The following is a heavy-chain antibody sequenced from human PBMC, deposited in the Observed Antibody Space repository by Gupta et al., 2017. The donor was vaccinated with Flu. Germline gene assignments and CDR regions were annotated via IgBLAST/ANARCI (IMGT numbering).Heavy chain of an antibody. V-gene: IGHV4-38-2*01. CDR1: GYSISSGYY. Sequence: QVQLQESGPGLVKPSETLSLTCAVSGYSISSGYYWGWIRQPPGKGLEWIGSIYHSGSTYYNPSLKSRVTISVDTSKNQFSLKLSSVTAADTAVYYCARVVVVPAAMWGWFDPWGQGTLVTVSS. CDR3: ARVVVVPAAMWGWFDP. D-gene: IGHD2-2*01. J-gene: IGHJ5*02. CDR2: IYHSGST.